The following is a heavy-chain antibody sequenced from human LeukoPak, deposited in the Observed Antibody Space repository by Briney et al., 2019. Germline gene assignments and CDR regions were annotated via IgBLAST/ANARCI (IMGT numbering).Heavy chain of an antibody. Sequence: GGSLRLSCAASGFTFSTYAMSWVRQAPGKGLEWVAVISHDVKTTYYADSAKGRFTISRDNSRNTVFLQMNRLRPEDTAVHYCVKEAYYGWGSSPTFYFDYWGQGTRVTVSS. V-gene: IGHV3-30*04. J-gene: IGHJ4*02. D-gene: IGHD3-10*01. CDR2: ISHDVKTT. CDR3: VKEAYYGWGSSPTFYFDY. CDR1: GFTFSTYA.